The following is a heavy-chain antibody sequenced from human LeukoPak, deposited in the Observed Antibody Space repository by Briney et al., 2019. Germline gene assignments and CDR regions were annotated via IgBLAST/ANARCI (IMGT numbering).Heavy chain of an antibody. D-gene: IGHD4-17*01. J-gene: IGHJ5*02. CDR3: ARRTVTMRIGDWFDP. CDR2: IYYSGST. CDR1: GGSISSSSYY. Sequence: SSETLSLTCTVSGGSISSSSYYWGWIRQPPGQGLKWIGSIYYSGSTYYNPSLKSRVTISVDTSKNQFSLMLSSVIAADTAVYYCARRTVTMRIGDWFDPWGQGTLVTVSS. V-gene: IGHV4-39*07.